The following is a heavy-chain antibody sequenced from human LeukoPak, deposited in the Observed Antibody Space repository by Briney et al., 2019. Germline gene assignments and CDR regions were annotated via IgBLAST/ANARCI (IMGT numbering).Heavy chain of an antibody. V-gene: IGHV3-30-3*01. CDR3: ARVLPPVITSPLDY. J-gene: IGHJ4*02. CDR1: GFTFSSYA. Sequence: RTGGSLRLSCAASGFTFSSYAMHWVRQAPGKGLEWVAVISYDGSNKYYADSVKGRFTISRDNSKNTLYLQMNSLRAEDTAVYYCARVLPPVITSPLDYWGRGTLVTVSS. D-gene: IGHD2-21*01. CDR2: ISYDGSNK.